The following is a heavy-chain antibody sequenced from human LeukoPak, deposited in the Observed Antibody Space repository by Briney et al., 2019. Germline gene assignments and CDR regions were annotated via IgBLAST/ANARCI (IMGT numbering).Heavy chain of an antibody. D-gene: IGHD2-15*01. V-gene: IGHV4-30-2*01. CDR3: ARGPYCSGGSCYSVWFDP. CDR2: IYHSGST. Sequence: PSETLSLTSAVSGGSISSGGYSWSWIRQPPGKGLEWIGYIYHSGSTCYNPSLKSRVTISVDRSKNQFSLKLSSVTAADTAVYYCARGPYCSGGSCYSVWFDPWGQGTLVTVSS. J-gene: IGHJ5*02. CDR1: GGSISSGGYS.